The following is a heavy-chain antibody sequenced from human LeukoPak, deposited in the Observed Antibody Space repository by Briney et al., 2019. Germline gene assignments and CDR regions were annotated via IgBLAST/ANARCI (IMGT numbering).Heavy chain of an antibody. CDR3: AKDRTVVVPALVY. J-gene: IGHJ4*02. CDR2: IRYDGSNK. CDR1: GFTFSSYG. V-gene: IGHV3-30*02. Sequence: PGGSLRLSCAASGFTFSSYGMHWVRQAPGKGLEWVAFIRYDGSNKYYADSVKGRFTISRDNSKNTLYLQMNSLRAEDTAVYYCAKDRTVVVPALVYWGQGTLVTVSS. D-gene: IGHD2-2*01.